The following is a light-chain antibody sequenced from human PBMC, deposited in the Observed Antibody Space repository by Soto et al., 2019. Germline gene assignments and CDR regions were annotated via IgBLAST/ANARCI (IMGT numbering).Light chain of an antibody. CDR1: QSVRST. CDR3: QQYDDWPRT. CDR2: GAS. Sequence: EIVLTQYPRTLSLSPGERATLSCRASQSVRSTLAWYQQKPGQAPRLLIYGASTRATGIPDRFSGSGSGTEFTLTISSLQSEDFAVYYCQQYDDWPRTFGQGTKVDI. V-gene: IGKV3-15*01. J-gene: IGKJ1*01.